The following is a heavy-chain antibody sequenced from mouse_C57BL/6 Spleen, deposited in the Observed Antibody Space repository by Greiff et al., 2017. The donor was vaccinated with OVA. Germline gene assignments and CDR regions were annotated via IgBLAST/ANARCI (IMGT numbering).Heavy chain of an antibody. CDR1: GYSFTDYN. CDR3: ASSWGGKYYFDY. J-gene: IGHJ2*01. CDR2: INPNYGTT. V-gene: IGHV1-39*01. Sequence: VHVKQSGPELVKPGASVKISCKASGYSFTDYNMNWVKQSNGKSLEWIGVINPNYGTTSYNQKFKGKATLTVDQSSSTAYMQLNSLTSEDSAVYYRASSWGGKYYFDYWGQGTTLTVSS. D-gene: IGHD4-1*01.